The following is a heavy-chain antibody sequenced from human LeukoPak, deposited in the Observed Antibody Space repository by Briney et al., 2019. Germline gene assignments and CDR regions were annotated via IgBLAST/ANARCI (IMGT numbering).Heavy chain of an antibody. CDR3: AREDYSSSWYSDY. J-gene: IGHJ4*02. D-gene: IGHD6-13*01. CDR1: GGSISSYY. Sequence: SETLSLTCTVSGGSISSYYWSWIRQPPGKGLEWIGYIYYSGSTNYNPSLKSRVTISVDTSKNQFPLKLSSVTAADTAVYYCAREDYSSSWYSDYWGQGTLVTVSS. CDR2: IYYSGST. V-gene: IGHV4-59*01.